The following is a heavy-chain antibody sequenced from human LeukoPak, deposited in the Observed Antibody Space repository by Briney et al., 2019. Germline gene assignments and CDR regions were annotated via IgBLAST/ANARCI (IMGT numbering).Heavy chain of an antibody. CDR3: VRADSTRLDP. D-gene: IGHD2/OR15-2a*01. Sequence: ASVKVSCKASGYTFNIYDVHWVRQATGQGLEWMGWMNPNRGNTGYAQKFQGRVTMTRNTSISTAYMELNSLTSEDTAVYFCVRADSTRLDPWGQGTLVIVSS. CDR2: MNPNRGNT. J-gene: IGHJ5*02. CDR1: GYTFNIYD. V-gene: IGHV1-8*01.